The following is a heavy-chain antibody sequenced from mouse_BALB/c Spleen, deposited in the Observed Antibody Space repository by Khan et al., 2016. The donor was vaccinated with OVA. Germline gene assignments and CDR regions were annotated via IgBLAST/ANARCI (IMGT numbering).Heavy chain of an antibody. V-gene: IGHV2-3*01. J-gene: IGHJ4*01. CDR2: IWGDGST. CDR3: AKFTPDYYSMDY. Sequence: QIQLVQSGPGLVAPSQSLSITCTVSGFSLNSYGVNWVRQPPGKGLEWLGVIWGDGSTNYHSALKSRLIISNDDSKSQVFLKLNSLQTDDTATYYCAKFTPDYYSMDYWGQGTSVTVSS. CDR1: GFSLNSYG. D-gene: IGHD1-1*01.